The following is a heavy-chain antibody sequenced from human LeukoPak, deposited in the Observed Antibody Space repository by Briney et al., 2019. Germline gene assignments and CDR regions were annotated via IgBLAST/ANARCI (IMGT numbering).Heavy chain of an antibody. J-gene: IGHJ4*02. CDR1: GFTFRSYG. Sequence: PGGSLRVSCAASGFTFRSYGMHWVRQAPGKGLEWVAVIWYDGSNKYYADSVKGRFTISRDNSKNTLYLQMNSLRAEDTAVYYCARGLNESEITALGYWGQGTLVTVSS. CDR2: IWYDGSNK. CDR3: ARGLNESEITALGY. D-gene: IGHD3-16*01. V-gene: IGHV3-33*01.